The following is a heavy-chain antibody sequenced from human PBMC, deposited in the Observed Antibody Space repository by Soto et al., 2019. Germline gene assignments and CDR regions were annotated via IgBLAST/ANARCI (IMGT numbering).Heavy chain of an antibody. J-gene: IGHJ4*02. V-gene: IGHV3-30*18. Sequence: VGSLRLSCAASGFTFSSYGMHWVRQAPGKGLEWVAVISYDGSNKYYADSVKGRFTISRDNSKNTLYLQMNSLRAEDTAVYYCAKGALNVLRFLEWLLLLDYWGQGTLVTVSS. CDR2: ISYDGSNK. CDR1: GFTFSSYG. D-gene: IGHD3-3*01. CDR3: AKGALNVLRFLEWLLLLDY.